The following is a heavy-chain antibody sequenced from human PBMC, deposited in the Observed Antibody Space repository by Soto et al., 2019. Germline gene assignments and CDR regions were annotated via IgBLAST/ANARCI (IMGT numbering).Heavy chain of an antibody. CDR1: GYSFSSYG. D-gene: IGHD1-1*01. V-gene: IGHV1-18*04. Sequence: QVQLVQSGVEVKKPGASVKVSCKASGYSFSSYGIAWVRQAPGQGLEWMGWISGYNDNTKYVDKLQGRVTMTTDTSTSTVYMELRRLRKDDTAVYYCARPIPFRYHFDHWGQGTLVTVSS. J-gene: IGHJ4*02. CDR3: ARPIPFRYHFDH. CDR2: ISGYNDNT.